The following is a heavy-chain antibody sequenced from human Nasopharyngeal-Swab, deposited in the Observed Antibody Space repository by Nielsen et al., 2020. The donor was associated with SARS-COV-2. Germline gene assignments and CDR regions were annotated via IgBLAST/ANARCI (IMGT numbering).Heavy chain of an antibody. Sequence: GESLKISCAASGFTFSSYSMNWVRQAPGKGLEWVSSISSSSSYIYYADSVKGRFTIPRDNAKNSLYLQMNSLRAEDTAVYYCARVGYHYDSSGEYYYYYGMDAWGQGTTVTVSS. CDR2: ISSSSSYI. CDR3: ARVGYHYDSSGEYYYYYGMDA. J-gene: IGHJ6*02. CDR1: GFTFSSYS. D-gene: IGHD3-22*01. V-gene: IGHV3-21*01.